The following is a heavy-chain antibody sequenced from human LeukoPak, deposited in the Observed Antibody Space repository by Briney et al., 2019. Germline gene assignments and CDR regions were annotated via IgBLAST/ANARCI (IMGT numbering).Heavy chain of an antibody. CDR1: GYTFTSYD. V-gene: IGHV1-8*01. CDR2: MNPNSGNT. D-gene: IGHD3-3*01. CDR3: ARRGTIFLPYYYYYYMDV. Sequence: ASVKVSCKASGYTFTSYDINWVRQATGQGLEWMGWMNPNSGNTGYAQKFQGRVTMTRNTSISTAYMELSSLRSEDTAVYYCARRGTIFLPYYYYYYMDVWGKGTTVTVSS. J-gene: IGHJ6*03.